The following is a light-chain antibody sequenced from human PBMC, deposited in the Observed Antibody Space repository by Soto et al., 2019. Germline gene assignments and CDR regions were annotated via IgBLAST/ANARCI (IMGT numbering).Light chain of an antibody. CDR3: CSYTTTDTLFV. Sequence: QSVLTSPASVSGSPGQSITISCTGTSSDIGDFNYVSWYQQHPGKAPKLMIFEVINRPSGVSNRFSGSKSGNTASLTISGLQADDEADYYCCSYTTTDTLFVFGSGTKVTVL. CDR2: EVI. V-gene: IGLV2-14*01. CDR1: SSDIGDFNY. J-gene: IGLJ1*01.